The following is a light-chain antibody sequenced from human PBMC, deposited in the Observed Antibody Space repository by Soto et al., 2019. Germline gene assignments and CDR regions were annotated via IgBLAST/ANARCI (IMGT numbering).Light chain of an antibody. CDR2: DVS. CDR3: CSYAGDLAL. CDR1: SSDVGDYNY. V-gene: IGLV2-8*01. J-gene: IGLJ2*01. Sequence: QSALTQPPSASGSPGQSVTISCTGSSSDVGDYNYASWYQQPPGKAPKLMISDVSKRPSGVPDRFSGSKSGNTASLTISGLQAEDEADYYCCSYAGDLALFGGGTKVTVL.